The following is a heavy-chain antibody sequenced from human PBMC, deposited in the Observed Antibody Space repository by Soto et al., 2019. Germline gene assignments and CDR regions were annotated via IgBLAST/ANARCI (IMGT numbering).Heavy chain of an antibody. Sequence: GGSLRLSCAASGFTFSSYGMHWVRQAPGKGLEWVAVIWYDGSNKYYADSVKGRFTISRDNSKNTLYLQMNSLRAEDTAVYYCARGLTGEQQLVTDWGQGTLVTVSS. J-gene: IGHJ4*02. V-gene: IGHV3-33*01. D-gene: IGHD6-13*01. CDR2: IWYDGSNK. CDR3: ARGLTGEQQLVTD. CDR1: GFTFSSYG.